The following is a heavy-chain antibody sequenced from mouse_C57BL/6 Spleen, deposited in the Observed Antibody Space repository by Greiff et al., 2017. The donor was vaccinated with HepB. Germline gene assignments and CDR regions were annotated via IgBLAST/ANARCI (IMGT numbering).Heavy chain of an antibody. V-gene: IGHV2-4*01. J-gene: IGHJ4*01. CDR3: AKKRGRSEYYYAMDY. CDR1: GFSLTSYG. D-gene: IGHD1-1*01. Sequence: QVQLQQSGPGLVQPSQSLSITCTVSGFSLTSYGVHWVRQPPGKGLEWLGVIWSGGSTDYNAAFISRLSISKDNSKSQVFFKMNSLQADDTAIYYCAKKRGRSEYYYAMDYWGQGTSVTVSS. CDR2: IWSGGST.